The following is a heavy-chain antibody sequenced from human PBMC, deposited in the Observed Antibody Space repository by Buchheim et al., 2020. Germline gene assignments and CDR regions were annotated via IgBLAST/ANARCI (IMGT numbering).Heavy chain of an antibody. CDR3: ARERDYSNHNYGMDV. CDR2: IKQDGSEK. D-gene: IGHD4-11*01. CDR1: GFTFSSYW. J-gene: IGHJ6*02. V-gene: IGHV3-7*01. Sequence: EVQLVESGGGLVQPGGSLRLSCAASGFTFSSYWMSWVRQAPGKGLEWVANIKQDGSEKYYVDSVKGRFTISRDNAKNSLYLQMNSMRAEDTAVYYCARERDYSNHNYGMDVWGQGTT.